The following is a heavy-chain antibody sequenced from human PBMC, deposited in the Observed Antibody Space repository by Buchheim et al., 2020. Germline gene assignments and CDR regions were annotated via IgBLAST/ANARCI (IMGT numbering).Heavy chain of an antibody. Sequence: QVQLQESGPGLVKPSQTLSLTCTVSGGSISSGSYYWSWIRQPAGKGLEWIGRIYTSGSTNYNPSLKSRVTISVDTSKNQFSLKLSSVTAADTAVYYCARFWSGYPDYYFDYWGQGTL. J-gene: IGHJ4*02. CDR2: IYTSGST. V-gene: IGHV4-61*02. CDR1: GGSISSGSYY. D-gene: IGHD3-3*01. CDR3: ARFWSGYPDYYFDY.